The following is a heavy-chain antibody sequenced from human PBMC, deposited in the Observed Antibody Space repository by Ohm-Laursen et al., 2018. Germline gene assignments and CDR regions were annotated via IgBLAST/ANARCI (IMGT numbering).Heavy chain of an antibody. CDR2: IYYSGTT. Sequence: TLSLTWTVSGGSISSGGYYWTWIRQHPGKGLEWIGYIYYSGTTYYNPSLKSRVTMSVDTSKNQFSLKLSSVTAVDTAVYYCVTILTGTWYAFDIWGQGTMVTVSS. CDR1: GGSISSGGYY. J-gene: IGHJ3*02. V-gene: IGHV4-31*02. D-gene: IGHD3-9*01. CDR3: VTILTGTWYAFDI.